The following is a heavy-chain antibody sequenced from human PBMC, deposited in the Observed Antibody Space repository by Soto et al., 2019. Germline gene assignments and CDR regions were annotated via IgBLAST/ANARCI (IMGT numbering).Heavy chain of an antibody. CDR1: VDTFTSYG. D-gene: IGHD3-3*01. CDR3: ARDGDFWSGYPANWFDP. J-gene: IGHJ5*02. Sequence: GASVKVSCKASVDTFTSYGISWVRQAPGQGLEWMGWISAYNGNTNYAQKLQGRVTMTTDTSTSTAYMELRSLRSDDTAVYYCARDGDFWSGYPANWFDPWGQGTLVTVSS. V-gene: IGHV1-18*01. CDR2: ISAYNGNT.